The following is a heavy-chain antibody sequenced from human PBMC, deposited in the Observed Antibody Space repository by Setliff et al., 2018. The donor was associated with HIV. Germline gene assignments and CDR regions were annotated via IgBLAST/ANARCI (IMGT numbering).Heavy chain of an antibody. V-gene: IGHV5-10-1*01. CDR1: GYSFTSYW. CDR3: SRGIAVAGHDFANTPGDI. CDR2: IDPSDSYI. D-gene: IGHD6-19*01. Sequence: GESLKISCKGSGYSFTSYWISWVRQMPGKGLEWMGKIDPSDSYIDYGPSFQGHVTISADKSTNTAFLQWSSLKASDSAMYYCSRGIAVAGHDFANTPGDIWGQGTMVTVSS. J-gene: IGHJ3*02.